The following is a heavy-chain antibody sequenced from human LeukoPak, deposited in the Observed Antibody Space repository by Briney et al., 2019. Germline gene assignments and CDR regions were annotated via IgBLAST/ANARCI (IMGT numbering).Heavy chain of an antibody. CDR1: GFTFSSFA. J-gene: IGHJ3*02. D-gene: IGHD5-18*01. CDR2: ISSTTSYI. V-gene: IGHV3-21*01. Sequence: GGSLRLSCAASGFTFSSFAMNWVRQAPGKGLEWVSSISSTTSYIYYADSVKGRFTISRDNPKNSLYLQMNSLRAEDPAVYYCARDRGSLIQLWLRDTFDIWGQGTMVTVSS. CDR3: ARDRGSLIQLWLRDTFDI.